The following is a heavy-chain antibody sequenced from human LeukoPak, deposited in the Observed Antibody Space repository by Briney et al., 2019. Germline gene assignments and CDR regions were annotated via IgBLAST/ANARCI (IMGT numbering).Heavy chain of an antibody. CDR1: GGSFSGYY. CDR3: ARVVVVVPAAMGSGDYYYGMDV. Sequence: SETLSLTCAVYGGSFSGYYWSWIRQPPGKGLEWIGEINHSGSTNYNPSLKSRVTISVDTSKNQFSLKLSSVTAADTAVYYCARVVVVVPAAMGSGDYYYGMDVWGQGTTVTVSS. CDR2: INHSGST. V-gene: IGHV4-34*01. D-gene: IGHD2-2*01. J-gene: IGHJ6*02.